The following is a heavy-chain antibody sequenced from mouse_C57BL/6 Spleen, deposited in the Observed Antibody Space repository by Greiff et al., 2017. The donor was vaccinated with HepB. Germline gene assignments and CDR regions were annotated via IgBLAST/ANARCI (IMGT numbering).Heavy chain of an antibody. J-gene: IGHJ2*01. CDR3: ARYRDRLDY. CDR2: IDPSDSYT. CDR1: GYTFTSYW. Sequence: VQLQQSGAELVKPGASVKLSCKASGYTFTSYWMQWVKQRPGQGLEWIGEIDPSDSYTNYNQKFKGKATLTVDTSSSTAYMQLSSLTSEDSAVYYCARYRDRLDYWGQGTTLTVSS. D-gene: IGHD2-14*01. V-gene: IGHV1-50*01.